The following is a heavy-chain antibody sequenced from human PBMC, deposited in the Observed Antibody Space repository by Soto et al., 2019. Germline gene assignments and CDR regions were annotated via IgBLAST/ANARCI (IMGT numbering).Heavy chain of an antibody. CDR2: INHSGST. J-gene: IGHJ4*02. CDR1: GGSFSGYY. V-gene: IGHV4-34*01. D-gene: IGHD4-17*01. CDR3: ARAGGPSDYGGSSPYLDY. Sequence: SETLSLTCAVYGGSFSGYYWSWIRQPPGKGLEWIGEINHSGSTNYNPSLKSRVTISVDTSKNQFSLKLSSVTAADTAVYYCARAGGPSDYGGSSPYLDYWGQGTLVTVSS.